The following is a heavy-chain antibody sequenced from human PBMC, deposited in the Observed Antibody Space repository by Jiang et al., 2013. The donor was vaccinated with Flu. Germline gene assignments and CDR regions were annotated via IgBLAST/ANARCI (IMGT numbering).Heavy chain of an antibody. V-gene: IGHV4-34*01. CDR3: ARVPAAAISGIDY. D-gene: IGHD2-2*01. CDR1: GGSFSGYY. J-gene: IGHJ4*02. Sequence: LLKPSETLSLTCAVYGGSFSGYYWSWIRQPPGKGLEWIGEINHSGSTNYNPSLKSRVTISVDTSKNQFSLKLSSVTAADTAVYYCARVPAAAISGIDYWGQGTLVTVSS. CDR2: INHSGST.